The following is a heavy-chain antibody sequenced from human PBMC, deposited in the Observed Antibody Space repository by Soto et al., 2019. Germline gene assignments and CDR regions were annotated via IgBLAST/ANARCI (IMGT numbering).Heavy chain of an antibody. D-gene: IGHD2-21*02. V-gene: IGHV3-48*01. J-gene: IGHJ4*02. CDR1: GFTFSSYA. CDR2: ISTSSTI. Sequence: GGSLRLSCAASGFTFSSYAMSWVRQAPGKGLEWVSYISTSSTIHYADSVKGRFTISRDNAKNSLYLQMNSLRAEDTAVYYCARLRGDTRFDYWGQGTLVTVSS. CDR3: ARLRGDTRFDY.